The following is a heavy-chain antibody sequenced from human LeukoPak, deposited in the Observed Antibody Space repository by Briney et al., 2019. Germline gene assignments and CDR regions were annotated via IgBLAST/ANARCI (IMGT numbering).Heavy chain of an antibody. CDR2: IYYSGST. Sequence: PSETLSLTCTVSGGSISSSSYYWGWIRQPPGKGLEWIGSIYYSGSTSYNPSLKSRVTISVDTSKNQFSLKLGSVTAADTAVYYCARNASVSGTSYFDYWGQGTLVTVSS. D-gene: IGHD1-26*01. CDR1: GGSISSSSYY. CDR3: ARNASVSGTSYFDY. V-gene: IGHV4-39*01. J-gene: IGHJ4*02.